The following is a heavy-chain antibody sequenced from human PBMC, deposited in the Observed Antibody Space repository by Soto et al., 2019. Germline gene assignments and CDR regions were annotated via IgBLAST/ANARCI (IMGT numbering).Heavy chain of an antibody. CDR2: LRPYNGNT. CDR3: ARDAPPEDY. Sequence: QVQLVQSGAEVKKPGASVKFSCKASGYTFTSYGISWVRQAPGQGLEWMGWLRPYNGNTNYAQKLQGRVTMNTDTSTRTAYMELRSLRSADTAVYYCARDAPPEDYWGQGTLFTVSS. J-gene: IGHJ4*02. V-gene: IGHV1-18*01. CDR1: GYTFTSYG.